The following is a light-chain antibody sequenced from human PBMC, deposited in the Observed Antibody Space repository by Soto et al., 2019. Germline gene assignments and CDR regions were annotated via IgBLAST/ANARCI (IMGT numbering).Light chain of an antibody. CDR1: QGISHY. CDR3: LQYNTYPYI. CDR2: DAS. J-gene: IGKJ2*01. Sequence: DLQMTQSPSAMSASLGDRVTFTCRASQGISHYLAWFQQKPGEAPKRLIYDASTLQSGVPSRFSGSGSGTEFTLTISNLQPEDLATYYCLQYNTYPYIFGQGTKLEIQ. V-gene: IGKV1-17*03.